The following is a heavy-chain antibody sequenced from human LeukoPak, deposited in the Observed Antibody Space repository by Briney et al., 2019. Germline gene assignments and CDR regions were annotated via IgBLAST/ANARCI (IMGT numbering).Heavy chain of an antibody. Sequence: SETLSLTCTVSGGSISSSSYYWGWIRQPPGKGLEWIGSIYYSGSTYYNPSLKSRVTISVDTSKNQVSLKLSSVTAADTAVYYCASGESIVVVTAPYWPFDYWGQGTLVTVSS. CDR3: ASGESIVVVTAPYWPFDY. CDR1: GGSISSSSYY. V-gene: IGHV4-39*01. J-gene: IGHJ4*02. CDR2: IYYSGST. D-gene: IGHD2-21*02.